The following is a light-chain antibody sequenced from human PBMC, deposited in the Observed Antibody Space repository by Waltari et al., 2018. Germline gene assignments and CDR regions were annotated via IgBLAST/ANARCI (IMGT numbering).Light chain of an antibody. J-gene: IGKJ1*01. CDR3: RQCSHWPWT. Sequence: DVVMTQSPLSLPVTLGQPASISCRSSQSLVASDGNTYFNWFQQRPGQSPRRLFYRVSKRESGVPERFSGRGSGTDFTMRITRVEAEDVGVYYCRQCSHWPWTFGQGTKVEIK. CDR2: RVS. CDR1: QSLVASDGNTY. V-gene: IGKV2-30*01.